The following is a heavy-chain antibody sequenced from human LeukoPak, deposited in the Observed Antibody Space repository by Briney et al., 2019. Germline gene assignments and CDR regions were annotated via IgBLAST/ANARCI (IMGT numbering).Heavy chain of an antibody. D-gene: IGHD2-21*01. CDR2: VDYSGST. Sequence: KPSETLSLTCTVSGSSLNNYYWSWIRQPPGKGLEWIAYVDYSGSTNYNPSLKSRVTISVDTSKNQFSLRVSSVTAADTAVYYCARHLNNCGDDCYIFDYWGQGTLDTVSS. CDR1: GSSLNNYY. CDR3: ARHLNNCGDDCYIFDY. V-gene: IGHV4-59*08. J-gene: IGHJ4*02.